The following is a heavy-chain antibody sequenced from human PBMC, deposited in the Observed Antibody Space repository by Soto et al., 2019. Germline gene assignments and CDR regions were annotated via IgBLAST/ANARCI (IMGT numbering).Heavy chain of an antibody. D-gene: IGHD3-10*01. CDR3: AKDGSGSYYYYYGIDV. CDR2: ISGSGGST. Sequence: PGGSLRLSCAASGFTFSIYAMSWVRHAPGKGLEWVSAISGSGGSTYYADSVKGRFTISRDNSKDTLYLQMNSLRAEDTAVYYCAKDGSGSYYYYYGIDVWGQGTTVTVSS. CDR1: GFTFSIYA. J-gene: IGHJ6*02. V-gene: IGHV3-23*01.